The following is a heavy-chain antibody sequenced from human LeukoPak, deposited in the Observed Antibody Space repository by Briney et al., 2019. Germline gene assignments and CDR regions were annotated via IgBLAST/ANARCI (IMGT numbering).Heavy chain of an antibody. CDR3: ARDPQPPPGIAVAGNGDY. D-gene: IGHD6-19*01. CDR1: GFTFSIYW. Sequence: GGSLSLSCAASGFTFSIYWMSWVRQAPGKGLEWVANIKQDGSEKYYVDSVKGRFTISRDNAKNSLYLQMNSLRAEDTAVYYCARDPQPPPGIAVAGNGDYWGQGTLVTVSS. CDR2: IKQDGSEK. V-gene: IGHV3-7*01. J-gene: IGHJ4*02.